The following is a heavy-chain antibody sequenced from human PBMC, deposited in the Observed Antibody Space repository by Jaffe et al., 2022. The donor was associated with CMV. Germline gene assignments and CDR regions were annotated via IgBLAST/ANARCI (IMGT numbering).Heavy chain of an antibody. V-gene: IGHV1-18*01. D-gene: IGHD2-2*01. Sequence: QVQLVQSGAEVKKPGASVKVSCKASGYTFTSYGISWVRQAPGQGLEWMGWISAYNGNTNYAQKLQGRVTMTTDTSTSTAYMELRSLRSDDTAVYYCARATPPTVRGSTYGMDVWGQGTTVTVSS. J-gene: IGHJ6*02. CDR3: ARATPPTVRGSTYGMDV. CDR1: GYTFTSYG. CDR2: ISAYNGNT.